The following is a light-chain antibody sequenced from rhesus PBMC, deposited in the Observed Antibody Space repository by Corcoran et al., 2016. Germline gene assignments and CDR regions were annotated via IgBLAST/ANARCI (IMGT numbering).Light chain of an antibody. V-gene: IGKV3-42*03. CDR1: QSVNTR. Sequence: EIVMTQSPATLSLSAGERATLSCRASQSVNTRLAWYQQKPGQAPRLLIYGSSSRASGIPDRFRGSGSGTEFTLTISSLEPEEFAVYYCQQYSDWWTFGQGTKVEIK. CDR3: QQYSDWWT. J-gene: IGKJ1*01. CDR2: GSS.